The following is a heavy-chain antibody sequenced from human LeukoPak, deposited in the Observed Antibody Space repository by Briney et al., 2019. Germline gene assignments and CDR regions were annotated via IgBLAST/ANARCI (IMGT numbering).Heavy chain of an antibody. Sequence: PSETLSLTCTVSGGSISSSSYYWGWIRQPPGKGLEWIGSIYYSGSTYYNPSLKSRVTISVDTSKNQFSLKLRSVTAADTAVYYCARDSHSVDTATPRGFDPWGQGTLVTVSS. CDR2: IYYSGST. CDR1: GGSISSSSYY. V-gene: IGHV4-39*07. CDR3: ARDSHSVDTATPRGFDP. D-gene: IGHD2-15*01. J-gene: IGHJ5*02.